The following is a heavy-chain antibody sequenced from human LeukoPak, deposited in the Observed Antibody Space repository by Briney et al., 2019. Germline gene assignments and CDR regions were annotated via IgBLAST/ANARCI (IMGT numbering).Heavy chain of an antibody. CDR3: ARGVVAARFWFDP. CDR1: GGSFSGYY. V-gene: IGHV4-34*01. Sequence: SETLSLTCAVYGGSFSGYYWSWIRQPPGKGLEWIGEINHSGSTNYNPSLKSRVTISVDTSKNQFSLKLSSVTAADTAVYYCARGVVAARFWFDPWGQGTLVTVSS. CDR2: INHSGST. J-gene: IGHJ5*02. D-gene: IGHD2-15*01.